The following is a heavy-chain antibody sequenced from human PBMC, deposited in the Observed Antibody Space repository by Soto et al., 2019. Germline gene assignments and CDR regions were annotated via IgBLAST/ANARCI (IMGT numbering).Heavy chain of an antibody. CDR3: ARWYGDYTYYFDY. V-gene: IGHV4-4*02. Sequence: SETLSLTCAVSSGSISSSNWWRWVRQPPGKGLEWIGEIYHSGSTNYNPSLKSRVTISVDKSKNQFSLKLSSVTAADTAVYYCARWYGDYTYYFDYWGQGTLVTVSS. CDR1: SGSISSSNW. CDR2: IYHSGST. J-gene: IGHJ4*02. D-gene: IGHD4-17*01.